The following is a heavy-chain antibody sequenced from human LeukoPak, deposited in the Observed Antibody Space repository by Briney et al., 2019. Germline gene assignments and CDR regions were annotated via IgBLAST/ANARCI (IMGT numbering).Heavy chain of an antibody. V-gene: IGHV4-59*08. J-gene: IGHJ4*02. D-gene: IGHD2-2*01. CDR3: ARLSKDTVVLPAAMAHYFDY. CDR1: GGSISGYY. Sequence: PSETLSLTCTVSGGSISGYYWSWIRQPPGKGLQFIGYIHYTGSTNYNPSLESRVTLSVDTSNNQFSLKLRSVTAADTAVYYCARLSKDTVVLPAAMAHYFDYWGQGTLVTVSS. CDR2: IHYTGST.